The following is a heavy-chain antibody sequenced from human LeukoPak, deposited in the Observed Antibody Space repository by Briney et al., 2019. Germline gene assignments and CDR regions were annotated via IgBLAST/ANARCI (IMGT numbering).Heavy chain of an antibody. D-gene: IGHD6-19*01. CDR1: GFTFSSYG. CDR3: TTPGDSGWYNH. CDR2: ISYDGSNK. J-gene: IGHJ4*02. V-gene: IGHV3-30*03. Sequence: PGGSLRLSCAASGFTFSSYGMHWVRQAPGKGLEWVAVISYDGSNKYYADSVKGRFTVSRDNSKNIMYLQMNSLRAEDAALYYCTTPGDSGWYNHWGQGTLVTVSS.